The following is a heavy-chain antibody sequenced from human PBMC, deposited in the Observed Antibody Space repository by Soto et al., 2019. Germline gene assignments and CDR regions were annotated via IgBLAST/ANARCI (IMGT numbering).Heavy chain of an antibody. V-gene: IGHV3-23*01. Sequence: HPGGSLRLSCAASGFTFSSRVAISWGRHVPGKGLEWVSAISGSGQTTYYADSVKSRFTVSRDNSNNTLYLQMNSLRAEDKAVYYCAKDQRKPAIFGVVTLSWGQGTLVTVSS. J-gene: IGHJ5*02. CDR1: GFTFSSRVA. CDR3: AKDQRKPAIFGVVTLS. D-gene: IGHD3-3*01. CDR2: ISGSGQTT.